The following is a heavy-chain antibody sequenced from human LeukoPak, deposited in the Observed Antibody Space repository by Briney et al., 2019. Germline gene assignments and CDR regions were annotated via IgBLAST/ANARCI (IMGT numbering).Heavy chain of an antibody. Sequence: ASVKVSCKASGYTFTGYYMHWVRQAPGRGREWMGWINPNSGGTNYAQKFQGRVTMTRDTSISTAYMELSRLRSDDTAVYYCARVNRDLARRQYGFDPWGQGTLVTVSS. CDR3: ARVNRDLARRQYGFDP. V-gene: IGHV1-2*02. CDR1: GYTFTGYY. CDR2: INPNSGGT. D-gene: IGHD1-14*01. J-gene: IGHJ5*02.